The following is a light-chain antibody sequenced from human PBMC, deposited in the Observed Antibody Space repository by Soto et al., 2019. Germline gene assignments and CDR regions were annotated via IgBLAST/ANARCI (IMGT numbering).Light chain of an antibody. CDR3: SSYTSISTYV. CDR2: GVN. CDR1: SREIGGYNY. Sequence: QSVLTQPASVSGSPGQSITISCTGTSREIGGYNYVSWYQQHPGKAPKLMIYGVNNRPSGVSNRFSGSKSGNTASLTISGLQTEDDADYYCSSYTSISTYVFGTGTKVTVL. V-gene: IGLV2-14*03. J-gene: IGLJ1*01.